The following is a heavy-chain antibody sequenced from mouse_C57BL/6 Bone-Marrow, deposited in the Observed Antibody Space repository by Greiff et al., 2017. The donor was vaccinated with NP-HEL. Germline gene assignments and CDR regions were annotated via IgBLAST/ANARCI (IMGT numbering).Heavy chain of an antibody. D-gene: IGHD1-1*01. Sequence: QVQLKESGPGLVAPSQSLSITCTVSGFSLTSYGVHWVRQPPGTGLEWLVVIWSDGSTTYNSALKSRLSISKDNSKSQVFLKMNSLQTDDTAMYYCARHEYYYGSSWDAMDYWGQGTSVTVSS. CDR1: GFSLTSYG. CDR2: IWSDGST. CDR3: ARHEYYYGSSWDAMDY. J-gene: IGHJ4*01. V-gene: IGHV2-6-1*01.